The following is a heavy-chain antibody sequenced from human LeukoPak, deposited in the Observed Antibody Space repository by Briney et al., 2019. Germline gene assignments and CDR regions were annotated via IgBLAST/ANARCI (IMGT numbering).Heavy chain of an antibody. CDR3: ATSSTPGRYAFDI. CDR2: MNPNSGNT. J-gene: IGHJ3*02. D-gene: IGHD2-2*01. CDR1: GYTFTSYD. V-gene: IGHV1-8*03. Sequence: GASVKVSCKASGYTFTSYDINWVRQATGQGLEWMGWMNPNSGNTGYAQKFQGRVTITRNTSISTAYMELSSLRSEDTAVYYCATSSTPGRYAFDIWGQGTMVTVSS.